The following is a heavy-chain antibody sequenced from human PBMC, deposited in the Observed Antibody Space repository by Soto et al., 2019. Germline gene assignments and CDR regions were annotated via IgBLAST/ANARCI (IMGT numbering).Heavy chain of an antibody. CDR2: ISYDGSNK. D-gene: IGHD4-4*01. J-gene: IGHJ4*02. V-gene: IGHV3-30-3*01. Sequence: QVQLVESGGGVVQPGRSLRLSCAASGFTFSNYALHWVRQAPGKGLEWVAVISYDGSNKYYADSVKGRFTISRDNSKNTLYLQMNSLRAEDTAVYYCARESTDQVPLDYWGQGTLVTVSS. CDR1: GFTFSNYA. CDR3: ARESTDQVPLDY.